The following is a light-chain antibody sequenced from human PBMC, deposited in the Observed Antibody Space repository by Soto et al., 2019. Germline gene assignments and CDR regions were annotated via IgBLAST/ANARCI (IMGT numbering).Light chain of an antibody. V-gene: IGKV1-5*01. CDR1: QSIKRW. CDR3: QQYSTFPRT. CDR2: EAS. Sequence: DIQMTQSPSTLSASLGDRVTITCRASQSIKRWLAWYQQKPGKAPKLLIYEASTLESGVPSRFSGSGSGTEFTLTITNLQPDDFATFYCQQYSTFPRTFGQGTKVDI. J-gene: IGKJ1*01.